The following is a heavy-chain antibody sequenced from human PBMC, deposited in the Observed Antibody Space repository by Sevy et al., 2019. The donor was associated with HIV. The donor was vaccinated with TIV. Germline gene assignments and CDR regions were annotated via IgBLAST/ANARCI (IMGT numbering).Heavy chain of an antibody. CDR3: ARGPEWELTSFLSH. V-gene: IGHV3-30-3*01. Sequence: GGSLRLSCAASGFTFRTYAFHWVRQAPGRGLEWIGLISSNGDNAFYANSVRGRFTISRDNSTNTLYLQMSSLTPEDTAVYYCARGPEWELTSFLSHWGQGALVTVSS. CDR2: ISSNGDNA. D-gene: IGHD1-26*01. J-gene: IGHJ4*02. CDR1: GFTFRTYA.